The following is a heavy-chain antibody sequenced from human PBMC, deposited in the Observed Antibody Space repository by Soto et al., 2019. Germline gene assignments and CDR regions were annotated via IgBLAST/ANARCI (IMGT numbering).Heavy chain of an antibody. Sequence: QLQLQESGPGLVKPSETLSLTCTVSGGSISSSSYYWGWIRQPPGKGLEWIGSIYYSGSTYYNPSLTRRGTISVDTSKNQFSLKLSSVTAADTAVYYYATVWFGESQHWGQGTLVTVSS. D-gene: IGHD3-10*01. CDR2: IYYSGST. CDR1: GGSISSSSYY. V-gene: IGHV4-39*01. CDR3: ATVWFGESQH. J-gene: IGHJ1*01.